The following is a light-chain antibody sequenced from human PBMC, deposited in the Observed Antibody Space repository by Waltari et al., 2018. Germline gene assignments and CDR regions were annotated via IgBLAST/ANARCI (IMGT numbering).Light chain of an antibody. CDR1: RSYVGGYKE. J-gene: IGLJ2*01. V-gene: IGLV2-14*01. CDR2: DVS. CDR3: SSYTSSSVV. Sequence: QSALTQPPSVSGSPGNSLAFSCTGPRSYVGGYKEVSWYQPNPGKAPKLMIYDVSNRPSGVSNRFSGSKSGNTASLTISGLQAEDEADYYCSSYTSSSVVFGGGTKLTVL.